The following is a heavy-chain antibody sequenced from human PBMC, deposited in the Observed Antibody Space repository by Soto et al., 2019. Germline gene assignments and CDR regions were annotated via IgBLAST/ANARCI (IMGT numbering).Heavy chain of an antibody. V-gene: IGHV4-39*01. CDR3: AVQTKDAFDI. CDR2: IYYSGST. CDR1: GGSISSSSYY. Sequence: QLQLQESGPGLVKPSETLSLTCTFSGGSISSSSYYWGWIRQPPGKGLEWIGSIYYSGSTYYNPSRKSRITISLDTSKNHFSLKLRSVTAADTAVYYFAVQTKDAFDIWGQGTMVTVSS. J-gene: IGHJ3*02.